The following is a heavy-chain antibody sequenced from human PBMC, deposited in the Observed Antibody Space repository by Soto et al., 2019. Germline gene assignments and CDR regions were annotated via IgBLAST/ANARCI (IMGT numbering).Heavy chain of an antibody. V-gene: IGHV4-4*02. CDR1: GGSISSSNW. D-gene: IGHD3-22*01. J-gene: IGHJ4*02. Sequence: SETLSLTCAVSGGSISSSNWWSWVRQPPGKGLEWIGEIYHSGSTNYNPSLKSRVTISVDKSKNQFSLKLSSVTAADTAVYYCARDIWTPYYYDSSGYYIFDYWGQGTLVTVSS. CDR2: IYHSGST. CDR3: ARDIWTPYYYDSSGYYIFDY.